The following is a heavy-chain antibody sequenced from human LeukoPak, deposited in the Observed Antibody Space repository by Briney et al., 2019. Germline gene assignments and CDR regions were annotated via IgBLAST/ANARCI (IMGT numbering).Heavy chain of an antibody. J-gene: IGHJ4*02. Sequence: SQTLSLTCIVSGDSITSGGYYWSWLRQHPGKGLEWIGFIFYSGSTFYNPSLKSRVTMSVDTSKNQFSLKLSSVTAADTAVYYCARDRRGGNFFDYWGQGTLVSVSS. CDR2: IFYSGST. V-gene: IGHV4-31*03. CDR1: GDSITSGGYY. CDR3: ARDRRGGNFFDY. D-gene: IGHD4-23*01.